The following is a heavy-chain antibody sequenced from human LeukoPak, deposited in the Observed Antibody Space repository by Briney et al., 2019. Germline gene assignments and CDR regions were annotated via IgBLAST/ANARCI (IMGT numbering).Heavy chain of an antibody. Sequence: SETLSLTCTVSGGSISSYYWSWIRQPAGKGLEWIGRIYTSGSTNYNPSLKSRVTMSVDTSKNQSSLKLSSVTAADTAVYYCAREGDWGSSGWYYFDYWGQGTLVTVSS. V-gene: IGHV4-4*07. CDR3: AREGDWGSSGWYYFDY. D-gene: IGHD6-19*01. J-gene: IGHJ4*02. CDR2: IYTSGST. CDR1: GGSISSYY.